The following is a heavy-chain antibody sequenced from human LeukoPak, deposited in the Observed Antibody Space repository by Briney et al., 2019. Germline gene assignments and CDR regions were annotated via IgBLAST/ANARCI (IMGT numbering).Heavy chain of an antibody. J-gene: IGHJ4*02. CDR2: ISAYNGNT. CDR3: ARDEYSSSSTPPDY. CDR1: GYTFTSYG. Sequence: ASVKVSCKASGYTFTSYGISWVRQAPGQGLEWMGWISAYNGNTNYAQKLQGRVTMTTDTSTSTAYMELRSLRSDDTAVYYCARDEYSSSSTPPDYWGQGTLVTVPS. D-gene: IGHD6-6*01. V-gene: IGHV1-18*01.